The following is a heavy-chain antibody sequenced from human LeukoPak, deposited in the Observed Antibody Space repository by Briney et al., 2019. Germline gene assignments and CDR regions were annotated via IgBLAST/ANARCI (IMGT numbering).Heavy chain of an antibody. D-gene: IGHD6-19*01. Sequence: SVKVSCKASGGTFSSYAISWVRQAPGQGLEWMGGIIPIFGTANYAQKFQGRVTITADESTSTAYMELSSLRSEDTAVYYCARDRGLTYSSGWRYYFDYWGQGTLVTVSS. CDR3: ARDRGLTYSSGWRYYFDY. J-gene: IGHJ4*02. V-gene: IGHV1-69*13. CDR2: IIPIFGTA. CDR1: GGTFSSYA.